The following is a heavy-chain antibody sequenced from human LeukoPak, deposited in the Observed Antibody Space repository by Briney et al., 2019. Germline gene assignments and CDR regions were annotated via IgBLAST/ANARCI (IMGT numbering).Heavy chain of an antibody. J-gene: IGHJ5*02. CDR1: GFTFDDYG. Sequence: GGSLGLSCAASGFTFDDYGMSWVRQAPGKGLEWVSGINWNGGSTGYADSVKGRFTISRDNAKNSLYLQMNGLRAEDTALYYCAREDYDYVWGSYPSGGFDPWGQGTLVTVSS. D-gene: IGHD3-16*02. V-gene: IGHV3-20*04. CDR3: AREDYDYVWGSYPSGGFDP. CDR2: INWNGGST.